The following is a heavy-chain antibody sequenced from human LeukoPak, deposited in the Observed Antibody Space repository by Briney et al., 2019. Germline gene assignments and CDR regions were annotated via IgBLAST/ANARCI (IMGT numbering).Heavy chain of an antibody. J-gene: IGHJ2*01. Sequence: ASVKVSCKASGYTFTGYYMHWVRQAPGQGLEWMGWINPNSGGTNYAQKFQGRVTMTRDTSISTAYMELSSLRSEDTAVYYCARGQVGAVAVWYFDLWGRGTLVTVSS. CDR1: GYTFTGYY. CDR3: ARGQVGAVAVWYFDL. CDR2: INPNSGGT. D-gene: IGHD6-19*01. V-gene: IGHV1-2*02.